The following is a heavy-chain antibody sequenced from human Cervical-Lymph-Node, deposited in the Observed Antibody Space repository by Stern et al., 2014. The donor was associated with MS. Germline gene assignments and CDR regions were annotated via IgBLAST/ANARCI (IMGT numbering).Heavy chain of an antibody. CDR2: ISCRSDYR. V-gene: IGHV3-21*04. CDR1: GFPLSIFS. Sequence: EVQLVESGGGLVKPGGSLRLSCAASGFPLSIFSTYSMTWVRQAPGKGLEWVSSISCRSDYRPYADSVKGRFTVSRDNAKDSLYLQMNSLRAEDTAVYYCARSIVLENPVDYWGQGTLVTVSS. CDR3: ARSIVLENPVDY. D-gene: IGHD2-8*01. J-gene: IGHJ4*02.